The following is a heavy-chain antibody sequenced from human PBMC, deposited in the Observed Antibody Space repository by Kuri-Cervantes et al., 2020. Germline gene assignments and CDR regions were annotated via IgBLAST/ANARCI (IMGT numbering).Heavy chain of an antibody. J-gene: IGHJ5*02. CDR2: IKSKANSYAT. Sequence: GGSLRLSCAASGLTFNGSTVHWVRQAPGKGLEWIGRIKSKANSYATAYAASVKGRFTISRDDSKNTAYLQMNSLKTEDTAVYYCTINPYYYDSSGYPWGQGTLVTVSS. CDR3: TINPYYYDSSGYP. V-gene: IGHV3-73*01. CDR1: GLTFNGST. D-gene: IGHD3-22*01.